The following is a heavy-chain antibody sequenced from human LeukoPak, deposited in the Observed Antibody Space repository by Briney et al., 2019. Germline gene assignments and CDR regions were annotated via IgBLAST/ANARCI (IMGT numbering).Heavy chain of an antibody. Sequence: PGGSLRLSCAASGFTVSSSFMSWVRQAPGKGLEWVSIIYSGGTTNYADSVKGRFTISRDNAKNSLYLQMNSLRDEDTAVYYCASRRAGSGNYFLDYWGQGTLVTVSS. J-gene: IGHJ4*02. CDR2: IYSGGTT. D-gene: IGHD3-10*01. CDR3: ASRRAGSGNYFLDY. V-gene: IGHV3-66*01. CDR1: GFTVSSSF.